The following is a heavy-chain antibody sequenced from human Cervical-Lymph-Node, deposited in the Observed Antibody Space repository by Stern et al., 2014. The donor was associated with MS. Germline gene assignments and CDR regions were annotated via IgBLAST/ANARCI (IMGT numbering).Heavy chain of an antibody. Sequence: QVQLVEPGADVKKPGSSVRVSCKTSGDISWLRQAPGQGLEYMGGIIRPVGPTHFTQRFQVTLTITADESTNTTYMELSSLRSDDTTVYYCARGGGDNWFDPWGQGTLVSVSS. CDR1: GD. D-gene: IGHD3-16*01. J-gene: IGHJ5*02. V-gene: IGHV1-69*01. CDR3: ARGGGDNWFDP. CDR2: IIRPVGPT.